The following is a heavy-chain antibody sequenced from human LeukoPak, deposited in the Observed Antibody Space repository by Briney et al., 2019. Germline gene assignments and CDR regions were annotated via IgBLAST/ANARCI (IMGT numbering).Heavy chain of an antibody. CDR2: ISSSSSSTI. V-gene: IGHV3-48*01. CDR3: ARGDSGSYYYYHYYMDV. CDR1: GFTFSSYS. J-gene: IGHJ6*03. D-gene: IGHD1-26*01. Sequence: GGSLRLSCAASGFTFSSYSMNWVRQAPGKGLEWVSYISSSSSSTIYYADSVKGRFTISRDNAKNSLYLQMNSLRAEDTAVYYCARGDSGSYYYYHYYMDVWGKGTTVTVSS.